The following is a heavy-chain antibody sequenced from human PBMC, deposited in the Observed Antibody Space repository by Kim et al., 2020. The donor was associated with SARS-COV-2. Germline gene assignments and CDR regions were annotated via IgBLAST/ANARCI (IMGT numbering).Heavy chain of an antibody. CDR3: AREGGYSYGLFDY. V-gene: IGHV3-21*01. J-gene: IGHJ4*02. D-gene: IGHD5-18*01. Sequence: YADSVKGRFTISRDNAKNSLYLQMNSLRAEDTAVYYCAREGGYSYGLFDYWGQGTLVTVSS.